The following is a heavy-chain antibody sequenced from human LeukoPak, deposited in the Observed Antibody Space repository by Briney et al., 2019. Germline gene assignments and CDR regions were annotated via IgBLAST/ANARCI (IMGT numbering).Heavy chain of an antibody. CDR2: ISGSGGST. CDR1: GFTFSSYA. D-gene: IGHD5-18*01. V-gene: IGHV3-23*01. J-gene: IGHJ1*01. CDR3: ASHARSRYSYGRKGGSGYFQH. Sequence: GGSLRLSCAASGFTFSSYAMSWVRQARGKGLEWVSAISGSGGSTYYADSVMGRFTISRDNSKNTLYLQMNSLRAEDTAVYYCASHARSRYSYGRKGGSGYFQHWGQGTLVTVSS.